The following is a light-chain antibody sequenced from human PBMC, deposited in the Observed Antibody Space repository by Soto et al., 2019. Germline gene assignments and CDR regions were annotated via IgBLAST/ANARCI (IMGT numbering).Light chain of an antibody. CDR2: AAS. CDR3: QHLDSYTN. V-gene: IGKV1-9*01. J-gene: IGKJ5*01. CDR1: QGISSY. Sequence: DIQLTQSPSFLSASVGDRVTITCRASQGISSYLAWYQQKPGKAPKLLIYAASTLQSGVPSKFSGSGSGTEFTLTISSLKQQDFVTHYCQHLDSYTNVVLGTRLEIK.